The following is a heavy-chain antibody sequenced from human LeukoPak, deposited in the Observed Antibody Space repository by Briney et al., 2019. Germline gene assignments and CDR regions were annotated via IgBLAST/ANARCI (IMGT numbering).Heavy chain of an antibody. CDR3: ARRARIVVVPAAIPPFPLPFDY. D-gene: IGHD2-2*01. Sequence: PSETLSLTCTVSGGSISSSSYYWGWIRQPPGKGLEWIGSIYYSGSTYYNPSLKSRVTISVDTSKNQFSLKLSSVTAADTAVYYCARRARIVVVPAAIPPFPLPFDYWGQGTLVTVSS. J-gene: IGHJ4*02. V-gene: IGHV4-39*01. CDR1: GGSISSSSYY. CDR2: IYYSGST.